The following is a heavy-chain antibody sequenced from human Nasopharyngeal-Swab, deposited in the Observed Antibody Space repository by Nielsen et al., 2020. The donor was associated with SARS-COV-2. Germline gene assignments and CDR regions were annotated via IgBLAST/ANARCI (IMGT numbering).Heavy chain of an antibody. J-gene: IGHJ4*02. V-gene: IGHV3-21*01. CDR2: ISSSGDYI. Sequence: GGSLRLSCAASGFTFNIYTMNWVRQAPGKGLEWVSAISSSGDYIYYAPSVKGRFTISRDNAKNSLYLQMNSLRAEDTAVYYCARDTTAMFAYWGQGTLVTVSS. D-gene: IGHD1-14*01. CDR3: ARDTTAMFAY. CDR1: GFTFNIYT.